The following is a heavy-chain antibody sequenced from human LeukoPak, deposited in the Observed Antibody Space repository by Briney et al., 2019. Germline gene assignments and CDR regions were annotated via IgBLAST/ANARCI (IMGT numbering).Heavy chain of an antibody. CDR1: GGSITSDNYY. CDR3: ARDTAYCGGDCYPGMFRGAFDI. D-gene: IGHD2-21*02. J-gene: IGHJ3*02. Sequence: SETLSLTCTVSGGSITSDNYYWSWIRQPPGKGLEWIGYIYYSGSTNYNPSLKSRVTISVDTSKNQFSLKLSSVTAADTAVYYCARDTAYCGGDCYPGMFRGAFDIWGQGTMVTVSS. CDR2: IYYSGST. V-gene: IGHV4-61*01.